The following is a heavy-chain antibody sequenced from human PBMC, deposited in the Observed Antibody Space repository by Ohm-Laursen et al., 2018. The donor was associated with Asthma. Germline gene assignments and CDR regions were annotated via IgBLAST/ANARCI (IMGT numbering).Heavy chain of an antibody. CDR1: GYTFSRYS. D-gene: IGHD6-6*01. CDR3: AKEGGSIAARPDAFDI. CDR2: ISTASSFI. Sequence: SLRLSCAASGYTFSRYSIHWVRQIPGKGLEWVASISTASSFIYYADSVRGRFTTSRDNARNSVYLQMNSLRAEDTAVYYCAKEGGSIAARPDAFDIWGQGTMVTVSS. J-gene: IGHJ3*02. V-gene: IGHV3-21*04.